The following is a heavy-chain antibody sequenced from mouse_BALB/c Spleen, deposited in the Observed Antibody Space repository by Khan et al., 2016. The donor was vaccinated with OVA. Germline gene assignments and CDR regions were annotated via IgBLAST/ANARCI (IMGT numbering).Heavy chain of an antibody. J-gene: IGHJ4*01. D-gene: IGHD3-3*01. CDR1: GYIFTSFW. CDR2: IYPATGST. V-gene: IGHV1S132*01. Sequence: VQLKESGAEVVRPGVSVKLSCKTSGYIFTSFWIQWVKQRSGQGLEWIARIYPATGSTYYNEKFKGKATLTADKSSNTVYMQLSSLKSEDSAVYFCARRAPDDAMDYWGQGTSVTVSS. CDR3: ARRAPDDAMDY.